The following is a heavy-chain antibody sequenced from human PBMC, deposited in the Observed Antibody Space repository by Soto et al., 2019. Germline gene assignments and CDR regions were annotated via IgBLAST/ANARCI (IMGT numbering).Heavy chain of an antibody. D-gene: IGHD5-18*01. V-gene: IGHV3-33*01. CDR1: GFTFSSYG. J-gene: IGHJ4*02. Sequence: QVQLVESGGGVVQPGRSLRLSCAASGFTFSSYGMHWVRQAPGKGLEWVAVIWYDGSNKYYADSVKGRFTISRDNXKIXLYLQMNSLRAEDTAVYYCARDSRLRGYSYGHFDYWGQGTLVTVSS. CDR3: ARDSRLRGYSYGHFDY. CDR2: IWYDGSNK.